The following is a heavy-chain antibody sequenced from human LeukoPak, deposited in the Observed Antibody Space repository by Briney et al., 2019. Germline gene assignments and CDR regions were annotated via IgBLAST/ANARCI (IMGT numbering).Heavy chain of an antibody. CDR2: IYYSGST. CDR1: GGSISSYY. CDR3: ARGSSSEINYYDSSGYYSDAFDI. J-gene: IGHJ3*02. D-gene: IGHD3-22*01. V-gene: IGHV4-59*01. Sequence: SETLSLTCTVSGGSISSYYWSWIRQPPGKGLEWIGYIYYSGSTNYNPSLKSRVTISVDTSKNQFSLKLSSVAAADTAVYYCARGSSSEINYYDSSGYYSDAFDIWGQGTMVTVSS.